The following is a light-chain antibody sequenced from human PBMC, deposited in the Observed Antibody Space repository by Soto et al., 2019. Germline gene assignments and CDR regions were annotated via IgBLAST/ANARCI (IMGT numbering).Light chain of an antibody. J-gene: IGKJ4*01. CDR1: QSISSY. CDR3: QQEFT. Sequence: DIQMTQSPSSLSASVGDRVTITCRASQSISSYLNWYQQKPGKAPKLLIYAASSLQSGVPSRFSGSGSGTDFTLPISSLQPEDFATYYCQQEFTFGGGTKVEIK. CDR2: AAS. V-gene: IGKV1-39*01.